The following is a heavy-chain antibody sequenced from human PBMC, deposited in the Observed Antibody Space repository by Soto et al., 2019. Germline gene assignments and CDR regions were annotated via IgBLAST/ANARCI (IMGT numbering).Heavy chain of an antibody. Sequence: PSEPLSLICAVSVVSFVGYYWGCIRQPPGKGLEWIGEINHSGSTNYNTSLKSRVTISVDTSKNQVSMKLSSLTAADTAVYYCARDKYYDFWSGYYSFYYYGMDVWGQGTTVTVSS. V-gene: IGHV4-34*01. D-gene: IGHD3-3*01. J-gene: IGHJ6*02. CDR1: VVSFVGYY. CDR2: INHSGST. CDR3: ARDKYYDFWSGYYSFYYYGMDV.